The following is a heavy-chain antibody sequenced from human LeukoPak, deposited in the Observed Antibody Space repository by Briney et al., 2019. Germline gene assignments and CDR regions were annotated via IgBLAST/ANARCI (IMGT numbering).Heavy chain of an antibody. V-gene: IGHV1-2*02. D-gene: IGHD2-2*01. Sequence: ASVKVSCKASGYTFTGYYIHWVRQAPGQRPEWMAWINPNSGGTNYAQKFQGRVTMTRDASISTAYMELSRLRSDDTAIYYCASHLGYCSSTTCSFIFDYWGQGTLVTVSS. J-gene: IGHJ4*02. CDR2: INPNSGGT. CDR1: GYTFTGYY. CDR3: ASHLGYCSSTTCSFIFDY.